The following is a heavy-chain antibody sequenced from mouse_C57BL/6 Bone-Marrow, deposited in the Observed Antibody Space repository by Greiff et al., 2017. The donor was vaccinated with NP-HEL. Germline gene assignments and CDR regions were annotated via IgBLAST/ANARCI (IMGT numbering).Heavy chain of an antibody. D-gene: IGHD1-1*02. CDR3: ARGGDYYGVYFDY. V-gene: IGHV1-81*01. Sequence: QVQLKQSGAELARPGASVKLSCKASGYTFTSYGISWVKQRTGQGLEWIGEIYPRSGNTYYNEKFKGKATLTADKSSSTAYMELRSLTSEDSAVYFCARGGDYYGVYFDYWGQGTTLTVSS. CDR1: GYTFTSYG. J-gene: IGHJ2*01. CDR2: IYPRSGNT.